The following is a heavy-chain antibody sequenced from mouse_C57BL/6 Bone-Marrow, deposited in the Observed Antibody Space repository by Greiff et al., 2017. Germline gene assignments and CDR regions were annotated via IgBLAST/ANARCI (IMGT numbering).Heavy chain of an antibody. CDR3: ARFPGSSSYYAMDY. CDR1: GYTFTSYG. V-gene: IGHV1-81*01. J-gene: IGHJ4*01. Sequence: VQLQQSGAELARPGASVKLSCKASGYTFTSYGISWVKQRTGPGLEWIGEIYPRSGNTYYNEKFKGKATLTADKSSSTAYMELRSLTSEDSAVYFCARFPGSSSYYAMDYWGQGTSVTVSS. D-gene: IGHD1-1*01. CDR2: IYPRSGNT.